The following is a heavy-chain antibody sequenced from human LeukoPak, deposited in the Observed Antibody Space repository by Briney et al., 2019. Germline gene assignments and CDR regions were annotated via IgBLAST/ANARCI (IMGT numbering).Heavy chain of an antibody. V-gene: IGHV3-23*01. J-gene: IGHJ4*02. D-gene: IGHD1-14*01. Sequence: PGGSLRLSCAASGFTFSSYAMSWVRQAPGKGLEWVLAISGSGGSAYYADSVKGRFTISRDNSKNTLYLQMNSLRAEDTAVYYCAKVPGTTTPGYNDYWGQGTLVTVSS. CDR1: GFTFSSYA. CDR3: AKVPGTTTPGYNDY. CDR2: ISGSGGSA.